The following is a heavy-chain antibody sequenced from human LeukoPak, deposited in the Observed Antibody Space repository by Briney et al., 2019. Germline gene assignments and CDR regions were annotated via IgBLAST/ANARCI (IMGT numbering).Heavy chain of an antibody. CDR1: GFTFTNYA. D-gene: IGHD3-10*01. Sequence: GGSLRLSCVASGFTFTNYAMSWVRQAPGKGLEWVSAVSGRGDSAYYADSVKGRFTISRDNSKNTVYLQMNSLRAEDTALYYCARDVAVRGAMGYWGQGTLVTVSS. V-gene: IGHV3-23*01. J-gene: IGHJ4*02. CDR3: ARDVAVRGAMGY. CDR2: VSGRGDSA.